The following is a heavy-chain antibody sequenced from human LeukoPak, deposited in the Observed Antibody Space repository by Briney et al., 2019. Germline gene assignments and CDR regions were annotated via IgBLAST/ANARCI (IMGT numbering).Heavy chain of an antibody. CDR1: GFTFSSYD. CDR2: IGTAGDT. CDR3: ARDLAGGSSQPT. Sequence: GGSLRLSCAASGFTFSSYDMHRVRHATGKGLEWVSAIGTAGDTYYPGSVKGRFTISKENAKNSLYLQMNSLRAEDTAVYYCARDLAGGSSQPTWGQGTLVTVSS. J-gene: IGHJ5*02. D-gene: IGHD1-26*01. V-gene: IGHV3-13*01.